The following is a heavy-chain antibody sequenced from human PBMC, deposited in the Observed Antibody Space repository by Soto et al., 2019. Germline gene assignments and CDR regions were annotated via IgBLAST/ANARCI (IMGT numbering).Heavy chain of an antibody. CDR2: ISAYNGNT. CDR1: GYTFTSYG. D-gene: IGHD2-8*01. CDR3: ARVGEYCTNGVCYPRPTDY. V-gene: IGHV1-18*01. J-gene: IGHJ4*02. Sequence: ASVKVSCKASGYTFTSYGISWVRQAPGQGLEWMGWISAYNGNTNYAQKLQGRVTMTTDTSASTAYMELSSLRSEDTAVYYCARVGEYCTNGVCYPRPTDYWGQGTLVTVSS.